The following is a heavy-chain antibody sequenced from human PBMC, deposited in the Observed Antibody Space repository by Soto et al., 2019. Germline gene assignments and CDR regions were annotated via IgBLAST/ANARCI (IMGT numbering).Heavy chain of an antibody. J-gene: IGHJ6*03. D-gene: IGHD5-12*01. CDR1: GFTVSSNY. CDR3: ARDWPGEKRGYDSNYYYYYMDV. V-gene: IGHV3-53*04. CDR2: IYSGGST. Sequence: GGSLRLSCAASGFTVSSNYMSWVRQAPGKGLEWVSVIYSGGSTYYADSVKGRFTISRHNSKNTLYLQVNSLRAEDTAVYYCARDWPGEKRGYDSNYYYYYMDVWGKGTTVTVSS.